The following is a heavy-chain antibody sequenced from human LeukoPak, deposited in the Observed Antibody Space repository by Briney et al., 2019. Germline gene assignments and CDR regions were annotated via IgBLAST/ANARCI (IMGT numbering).Heavy chain of an antibody. CDR2: IWYDGSNK. CDR3: ARDRLGYDILTGYSDYYAMDV. D-gene: IGHD3-9*01. Sequence: GGSLRLSCAASGFSFRSYGMHWVRQALGKGLEWVAVIWYDGSNKYYADSVKGRFTISRDSSKNTMYLQMNSLRAEDTAVYYCARDRLGYDILTGYSDYYAMDVWGQGTTVTVSS. CDR1: GFSFRSYG. J-gene: IGHJ6*02. V-gene: IGHV3-33*01.